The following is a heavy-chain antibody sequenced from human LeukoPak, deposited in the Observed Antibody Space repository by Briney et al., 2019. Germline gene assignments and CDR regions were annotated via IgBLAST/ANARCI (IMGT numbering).Heavy chain of an antibody. J-gene: IGHJ5*02. Sequence: GASVKVSCKASGYTFTSYGISWVRQAPGQGLEWMGWISAYNGNTNYAQKLQGRVTMTTDTSTSTAYMELRSLRSDDTAVYYCARDRRLWFGELVPFNPWGQGTLVTVSS. CDR2: ISAYNGNT. CDR3: ARDRRLWFGELVPFNP. CDR1: GYTFTSYG. V-gene: IGHV1-18*01. D-gene: IGHD3-10*01.